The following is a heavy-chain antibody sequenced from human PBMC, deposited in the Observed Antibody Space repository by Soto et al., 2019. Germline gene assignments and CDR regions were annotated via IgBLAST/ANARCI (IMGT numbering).Heavy chain of an antibody. V-gene: IGHV4-39*01. CDR3: ARQWSPRRSVAGGVDY. D-gene: IGHD2-8*02. CDR2: VYYSGST. Sequence: QLQLQESGPGLVKPSETLSLTCTLSGGSIRSSSYYWGWIRQAPGQGLEWIANVYYSGSTYYNPSLKSRVTVAVDLSENEFSMKLSSVTAADPAVYYCARQWSPRRSVAGGVDYWGQGALVAVSS. J-gene: IGHJ4*02. CDR1: GGSIRSSSYY.